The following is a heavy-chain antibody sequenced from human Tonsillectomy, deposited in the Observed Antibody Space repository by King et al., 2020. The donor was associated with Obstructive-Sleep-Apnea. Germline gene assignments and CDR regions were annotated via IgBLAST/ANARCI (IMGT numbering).Heavy chain of an antibody. J-gene: IGHJ3*02. CDR1: GGSISSYY. Sequence: VQLQESGPGLVKASETLSLTCTVSGGSISSYYWSWIRQPPGKGLEWIGYIYYSGSTNYNPSLKSRVTISVDTSKNQFSLKLSSVTAADTAVYYCARHVGYSYGTDAFDIWGQGTMVTVSS. CDR2: IYYSGST. CDR3: ARHVGYSYGTDAFDI. D-gene: IGHD5-18*01. V-gene: IGHV4-59*08.